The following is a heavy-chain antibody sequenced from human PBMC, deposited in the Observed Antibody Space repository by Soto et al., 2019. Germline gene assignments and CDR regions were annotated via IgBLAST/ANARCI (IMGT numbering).Heavy chain of an antibody. J-gene: IGHJ4*02. Sequence: EPLSLTCTVSGGSVSSGSYYWSWIRQPPGKGLEWIGYIYYSGSTNYNPSLKSRVTISVDTSKNQFSLKLSSVTAADTAVYYCARARYYYDSSGYLYYFDYWGQGTLVTVSS. D-gene: IGHD3-22*01. CDR3: ARARYYYDSSGYLYYFDY. V-gene: IGHV4-61*01. CDR1: GGSVSSGSYY. CDR2: IYYSGST.